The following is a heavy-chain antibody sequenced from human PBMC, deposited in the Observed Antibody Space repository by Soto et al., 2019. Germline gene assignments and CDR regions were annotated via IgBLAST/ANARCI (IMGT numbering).Heavy chain of an antibody. V-gene: IGHV3-30*18. CDR3: AKEGQSPCYCTGGSWITWFDP. J-gene: IGHJ5*02. CDR2: ISYDGSTE. CDR1: GFTFSDYG. Sequence: QVRLVESGGGVVQPGRSLRLSCAASGFTFSDYGMHWVRQAPGKGLEWVAVISYDGSTEYYADSVKGRFTISRDSSKSTLYLQMNSLRAEDTAVYYCAKEGQSPCYCTGGSWITWFDPWGQGTPVTVSS. D-gene: IGHD2-15*01.